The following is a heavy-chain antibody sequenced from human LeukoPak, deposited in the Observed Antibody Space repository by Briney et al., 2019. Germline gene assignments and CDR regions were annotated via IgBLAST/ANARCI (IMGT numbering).Heavy chain of an antibody. D-gene: IGHD6-13*01. V-gene: IGHV1-18*01. CDR2: ISAYNGNT. J-gene: IGHJ4*02. CDR1: GYTFTSYG. CDR3: AKDHTGIAAAWTFFDY. Sequence: GASVKVSCKASGYTFTSYGISWVRQAPGQGLEWMGWISAYNGNTNYAQKLQGRVTMATDTSTSTAYMELRSLRSDDTAVYYCAKDHTGIAAAWTFFDYWGQGTLVTVSS.